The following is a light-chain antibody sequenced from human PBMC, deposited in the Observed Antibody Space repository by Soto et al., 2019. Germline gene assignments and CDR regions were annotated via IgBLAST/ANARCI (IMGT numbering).Light chain of an antibody. CDR1: QSVSSSY. V-gene: IGKV3-20*01. J-gene: IGKJ3*01. Sequence: EIVLTQSPGTLSLSPGERATLSCWASQSVSSSYLAWYQQKPGQAPRLLIYDASSRATGIPDRFSGSGSGTDFTLTISRLEPEDFAVYYCQQYGSSLFTFGPGTKVDIK. CDR2: DAS. CDR3: QQYGSSLFT.